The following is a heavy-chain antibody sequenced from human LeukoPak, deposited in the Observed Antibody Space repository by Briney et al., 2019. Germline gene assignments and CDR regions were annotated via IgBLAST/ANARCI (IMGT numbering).Heavy chain of an antibody. CDR2: INPNSGGT. V-gene: IGHV1-2*02. Sequence: ASVKVSCKASGYTFIGYYMHWVRQAPGQGLEWMGWINPNSGGTNYAQEFQGRVTMTRDTSITTVYMELSSLRSEDTAVYYCAREQRITIFGVVIAWGQGTLVTVSS. CDR1: GYTFIGYY. D-gene: IGHD3-3*01. J-gene: IGHJ4*02. CDR3: AREQRITIFGVVIA.